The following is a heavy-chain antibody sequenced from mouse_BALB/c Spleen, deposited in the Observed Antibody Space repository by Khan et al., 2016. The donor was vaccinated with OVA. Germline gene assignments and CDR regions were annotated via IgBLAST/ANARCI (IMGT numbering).Heavy chain of an antibody. D-gene: IGHD1-3*01. CDR1: GVLLNRYG. Sequence: VQPQGSGPCPVAPSQSPSITCTFSGVLLNRYGVHWVRQPPGKGQGVLGVKWGGGSTNYNSALMSRLSISKDNSKSQVFLKMNSLQTDDTAMYYCARLEDIWGQGTTLTVSS. CDR3: ARLEDI. V-gene: IGHV2-9*02. CDR2: KWGGGST. J-gene: IGHJ2*01.